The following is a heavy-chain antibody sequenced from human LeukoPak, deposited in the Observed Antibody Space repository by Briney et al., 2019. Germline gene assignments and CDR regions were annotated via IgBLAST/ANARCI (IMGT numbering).Heavy chain of an antibody. D-gene: IGHD2-15*01. CDR2: IYSGGST. J-gene: IGHJ4*02. Sequence: GALRLSCAASEFTVSSNYMSWVRQAPGKGLEWVSVIYSGGSTYYADSVKGRFTISRDKSKNILYLQMNSLRVEDTAVYYCARASVVPGLDYWGQGILVTVSS. V-gene: IGHV3-53*01. CDR3: ARASVVPGLDY. CDR1: EFTVSSNY.